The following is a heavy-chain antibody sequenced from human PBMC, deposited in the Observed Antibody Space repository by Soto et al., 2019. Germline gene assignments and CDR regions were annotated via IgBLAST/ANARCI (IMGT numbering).Heavy chain of an antibody. D-gene: IGHD3-10*01. J-gene: IGHJ4*02. CDR3: AIGSFMVREIFDY. V-gene: IGHV4-34*01. CDR2: INHSGST. Sequence: QVQLQQWGAGLLKPSETLSLTCAVYGGSFSGYYWSWIRQPPVKGLEWIGEINHSGSTNYNPSLKSRVTISVDTSKNQFSLKLSSVTAADTAVYYCAIGSFMVREIFDYWGQGTLVTVSS. CDR1: GGSFSGYY.